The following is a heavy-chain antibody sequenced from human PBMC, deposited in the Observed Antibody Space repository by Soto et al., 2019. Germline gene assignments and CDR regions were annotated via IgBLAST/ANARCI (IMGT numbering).Heavy chain of an antibody. CDR3: AHRVDYSGSWNTGYFDY. CDR1: GFSLSTTGGA. Sequence: QITLKESGPTLVKPTQTLTLTCSFSGFSLSTTGGAVGWIRQPPGKALECLVLIYWDDDNRYSPSLKSRLTITSDTSKNQVALTMTEMDPVDTATYYCAHRVDYSGSWNTGYFDYWGQGTLVTVSS. CDR2: IYWDDDN. D-gene: IGHD2-15*01. V-gene: IGHV2-5*02. J-gene: IGHJ4*02.